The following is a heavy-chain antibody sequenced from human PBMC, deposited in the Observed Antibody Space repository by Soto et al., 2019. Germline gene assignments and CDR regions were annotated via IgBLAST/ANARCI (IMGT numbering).Heavy chain of an antibody. J-gene: IGHJ4*02. CDR1: GFTFSSYA. Sequence: QVQLVESGGGVVQPGRSLRLSCAASGFTFSSYAMHWVRQAPGKGLEWVAVISYDGSNKYYADSVKGRFTLSRDNSKNTLYLQMNSLRAKDTAVYYCARDTWPNFGYWGQGTLVTVSS. CDR3: ARDTWPNFGY. V-gene: IGHV3-30-3*01. CDR2: ISYDGSNK. D-gene: IGHD3-16*01.